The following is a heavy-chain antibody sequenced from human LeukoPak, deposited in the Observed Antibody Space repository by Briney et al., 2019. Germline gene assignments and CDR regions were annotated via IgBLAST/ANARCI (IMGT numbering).Heavy chain of an antibody. Sequence: SETLSLTCTVSGDSISSYYWSWIRQPPGKGLEWIGYIYYSGSTDYNPSLKSRVTISVDTSKNQFSLKLSSVTAVDTAVYYCARGGTIFPPATYYFDYWGQGTLVTVSS. CDR3: ARGGTIFPPATYYFDY. J-gene: IGHJ4*02. CDR2: IYYSGST. V-gene: IGHV4-59*01. CDR1: GDSISSYY. D-gene: IGHD3-9*01.